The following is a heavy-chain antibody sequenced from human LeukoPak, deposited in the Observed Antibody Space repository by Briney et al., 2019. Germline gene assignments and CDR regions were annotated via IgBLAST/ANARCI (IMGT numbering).Heavy chain of an antibody. CDR1: GFTFSSSW. J-gene: IGHJ4*02. Sequence: GGSLRLSCAASGFTFSSSWMSWVRQAPGKGLEWVANINEDGSAKYYVDSVKGRFTISRDNAKRSLDLQVNSLRAEDAAVYYCTRSRRDGNDYWGQGTLVTVSS. D-gene: IGHD5-24*01. CDR2: INEDGSAK. CDR3: TRSRRDGNDY. V-gene: IGHV3-7*01.